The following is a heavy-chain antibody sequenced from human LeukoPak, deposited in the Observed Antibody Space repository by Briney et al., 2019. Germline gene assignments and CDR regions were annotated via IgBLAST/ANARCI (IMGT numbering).Heavy chain of an antibody. CDR2: IRYVGSNK. D-gene: IGHD3-22*01. CDR1: GFTFSSYG. J-gene: IGHJ5*02. Sequence: GGSLRLPCAASGFTFSSYGMHWVRQAPGKGLEWVAFIRYVGSNKHYADSVKGRFTISRDNSKNTLYLQMNSLRAEDTAVYYCARRGDSSGYLHHWGQGTLVTVSS. V-gene: IGHV3-30*02. CDR3: ARRGDSSGYLHH.